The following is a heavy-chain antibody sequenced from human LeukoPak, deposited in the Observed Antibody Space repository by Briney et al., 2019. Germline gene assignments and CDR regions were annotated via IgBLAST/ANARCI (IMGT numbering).Heavy chain of an antibody. CDR2: LSGSGGRT. J-gene: IGHJ4*02. V-gene: IGHV3-23*01. Sequence: PGGSLRLSCAASGFTFSAYAMSCVRQAPGKGLEWVSTLSGSGGRTYYADSVKGRFTISRDNSKNTLYLQMSSLRAEDTAVYYCAKRYSGSQAFDYWGQGTLVTVSS. CDR3: AKRYSGSQAFDY. D-gene: IGHD1-26*01. CDR1: GFTFSAYA.